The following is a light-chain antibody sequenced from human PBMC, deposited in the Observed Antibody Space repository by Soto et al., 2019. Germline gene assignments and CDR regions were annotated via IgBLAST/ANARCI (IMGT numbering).Light chain of an antibody. V-gene: IGKV1-33*01. Sequence: IRMTQSPSSLSASVGYRFTITCQASQNIKNYLNWYKQKPGRAPXXLIYDASNLEAGVPSRFRGSGSGTDFTFTISRLTPEDTATYYCQQYETIPTFGQGTRLEIK. J-gene: IGKJ5*01. CDR2: DAS. CDR3: QQYETIPT. CDR1: QNIKNY.